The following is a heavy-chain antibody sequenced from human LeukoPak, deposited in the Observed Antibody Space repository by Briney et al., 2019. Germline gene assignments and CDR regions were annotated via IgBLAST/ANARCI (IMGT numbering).Heavy chain of an antibody. V-gene: IGHV3-53*01. D-gene: IGHD4-17*01. J-gene: IGHJ4*02. CDR3: ATHGDYLSSYFDY. CDR1: GFTVSSNY. CDR2: IYSGGST. Sequence: GGSLRLSCAASGFTVSSNYMSWVRQAPGKGLEWVSVIYSGGSTYYADSVKGRFTISRDNSKNTLYLQMNSLRAEDTAVYYCATHGDYLSSYFDYWGQGTLVTVSS.